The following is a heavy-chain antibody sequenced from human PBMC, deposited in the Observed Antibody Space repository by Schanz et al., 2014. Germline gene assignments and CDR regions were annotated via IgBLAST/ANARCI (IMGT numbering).Heavy chain of an antibody. CDR2: ISYSGTT. Sequence: QVQLQESGPGLVKPSQTLSLTCTVSGASISSRDFYWRWIRQFPGKGLEWIGYISYSGTTSFNPSLKSRLTMSVDTSKNQFSLRLSSVTAADTTVYYCARHGGIPYYPMDLWGQGTTVTVSS. V-gene: IGHV4-31*03. CDR3: ARHGGIPYYPMDL. D-gene: IGHD3-16*01. CDR1: GASISSRDFY. J-gene: IGHJ6*02.